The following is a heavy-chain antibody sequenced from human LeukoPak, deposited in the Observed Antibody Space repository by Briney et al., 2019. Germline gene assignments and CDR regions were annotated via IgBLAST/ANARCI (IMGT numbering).Heavy chain of an antibody. CDR2: INPSGGST. Sequence: GASVKVSCKASGYTFTSYYMHWVRQAPGQGLEWMGIINPSGGSTSYAQKFQGRVTMTGDTSTSTVYMELSSLTAEDTAVYYCAREGKGFDYWGQGTLVTVSS. CDR1: GYTFTSYY. CDR3: AREGKGFDY. V-gene: IGHV1-46*01. J-gene: IGHJ4*02.